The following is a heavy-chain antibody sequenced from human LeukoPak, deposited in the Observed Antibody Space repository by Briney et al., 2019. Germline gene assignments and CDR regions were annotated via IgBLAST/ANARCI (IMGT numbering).Heavy chain of an antibody. CDR1: NGSISSHY. J-gene: IGHJ6*03. Sequence: PSETLSLTCTVSNGSISSHYWSWIRQPPGKGLEWIGLICSSGYTNYNPSLKSRVAISVDTSRNQFSLKLSSATAADTAVYFCARNERRAQKDTYYAYFYYMDVWGKGSTVTVSS. V-gene: IGHV4-59*11. D-gene: IGHD6-25*01. CDR3: ARNERRAQKDTYYAYFYYMDV. CDR2: ICSSGYT.